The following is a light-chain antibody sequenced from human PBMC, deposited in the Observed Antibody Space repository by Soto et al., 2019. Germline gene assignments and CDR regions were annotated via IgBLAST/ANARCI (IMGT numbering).Light chain of an antibody. CDR2: YGS. Sequence: SYELTQPPSVSVAPEKTTTITCGGNNIGDKRVHWYRQKSGQAPVLLTSYGSDRPSGIPERFSGSNSGNMATLTISRVEAGDEADYYCQVWDIMTDNYVFGGGTKLTVL. J-gene: IGLJ1*01. CDR3: QVWDIMTDNYV. V-gene: IGLV3-21*04. CDR1: NIGDKR.